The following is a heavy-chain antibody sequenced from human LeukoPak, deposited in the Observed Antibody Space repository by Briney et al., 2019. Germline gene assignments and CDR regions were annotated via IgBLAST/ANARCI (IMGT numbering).Heavy chain of an antibody. CDR3: ARGRHYYDSSDYYYEGVAFDI. V-gene: IGHV1-46*01. J-gene: IGHJ3*02. D-gene: IGHD3-22*01. Sequence: ASVKVSCKASGYTFTSYYMHWVRQAPGQGLEWMGIINPSGGSTSYAQKFQGRVTMTRDMSTSTVYMELSSLRSEDTAVYYCARGRHYYDSSDYYYEGVAFDIWGQGTMVTVSA. CDR1: GYTFTSYY. CDR2: INPSGGST.